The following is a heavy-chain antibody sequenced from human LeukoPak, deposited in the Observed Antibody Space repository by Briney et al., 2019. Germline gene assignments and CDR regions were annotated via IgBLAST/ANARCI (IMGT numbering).Heavy chain of an antibody. CDR1: GGTFSIYA. D-gene: IGHD3-22*01. Sequence: SVKVSCKASGGTFSIYAISWVRQAPGQGLEWMGRIIPILGIANYAQKFQGRVTITADKSTSTAYMELSSLRSEDTAVYYCARADYYDSSGHGLRGYYYGMDVWGQGTTVTVSS. CDR2: IIPILGIA. J-gene: IGHJ6*02. V-gene: IGHV1-69*04. CDR3: ARADYYDSSGHGLRGYYYGMDV.